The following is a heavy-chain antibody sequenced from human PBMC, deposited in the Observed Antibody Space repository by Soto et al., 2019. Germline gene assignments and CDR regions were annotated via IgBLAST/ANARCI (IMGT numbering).Heavy chain of an antibody. CDR1: GFTFDDYA. CDR2: ISWNGNII. J-gene: IGHJ4*02. D-gene: IGHD2-15*01. V-gene: IGHV3-9*01. Sequence: VQLVESGGGSVQPGRSLRLSCAASGFTFDDYAMHWVRRVPGKGLAWVSSISWNGNIIGYADSVKGRFTISRDNAKNSLYLQMNSLRPEDTALYYCAKGGPDAFCGGGRCYFESWGQGTLVTVSS. CDR3: AKGGPDAFCGGGRCYFES.